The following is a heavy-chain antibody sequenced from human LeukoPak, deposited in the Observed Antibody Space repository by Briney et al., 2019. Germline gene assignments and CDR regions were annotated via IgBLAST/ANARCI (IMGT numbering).Heavy chain of an antibody. D-gene: IGHD2-2*01. CDR3: ARKYCSSTSCLIDN. J-gene: IGHJ4*02. CDR1: GFLFSSYE. V-gene: IGHV3-48*03. CDR2: ISGSGSTI. Sequence: PGGSLRLSCAASGFLFSSYEMNWVRQAPGKGLEWVSYISGSGSTIYYADSVKGRFTISRDNAKNSLYLQMNSLRAEDTAVYYCARKYCSSTSCLIDNWGQGTLVTVSS.